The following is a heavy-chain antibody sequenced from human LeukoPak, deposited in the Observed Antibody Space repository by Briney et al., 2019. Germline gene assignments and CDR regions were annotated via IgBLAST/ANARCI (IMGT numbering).Heavy chain of an antibody. J-gene: IGHJ4*02. V-gene: IGHV3-21*01. Sequence: GGSLRLSCAASGLTFSSYSMNWVRQAPGKGLEWVSSVSSSSHSIYFADSVKGRFTISRDNAKNSLFLQMNSLRVDDTAVYYCVRERFHGSGAPKFDYWGQGSLVTVSS. CDR1: GLTFSSYS. CDR3: VRERFHGSGAPKFDY. D-gene: IGHD3-10*01. CDR2: VSSSSHSI.